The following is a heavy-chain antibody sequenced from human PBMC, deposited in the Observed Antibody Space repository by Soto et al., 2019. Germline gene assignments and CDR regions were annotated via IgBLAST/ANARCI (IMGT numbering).Heavy chain of an antibody. V-gene: IGHV4-30-4*01. J-gene: IGHJ4*02. CDR2: IYYSGST. D-gene: IGHD5-12*01. CDR1: GDSISSGDYY. CDR3: ARGNGYDSYYFDY. Sequence: SETLSLTCTVSGDSISSGDYYWSWIRQPPGKGLEWIGYIYYSGSTYYNPSLKSRVTISVDTSKNQFSLKLSSVTAADTAVYYCARGNGYDSYYFDYWGQGTLVTVSS.